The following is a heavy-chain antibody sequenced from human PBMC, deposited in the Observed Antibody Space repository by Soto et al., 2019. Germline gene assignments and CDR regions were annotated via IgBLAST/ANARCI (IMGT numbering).Heavy chain of an antibody. CDR2: IYWDDDK. V-gene: IGHV2-5*02. CDR1: GFSLTTDGVG. D-gene: IGHD4-17*01. Sequence: QITLKESGPTLVKPTQTLTLTCTFSGFSLTTDGVGVGWLRQPPGKALEWLALIYWDDDKRFSPSLKSRLTITRDTAKNQVFLKMTNMDPVDTATYFCAHNTYYGDTVAFDYWGQGTLVTVSS. J-gene: IGHJ4*02. CDR3: AHNTYYGDTVAFDY.